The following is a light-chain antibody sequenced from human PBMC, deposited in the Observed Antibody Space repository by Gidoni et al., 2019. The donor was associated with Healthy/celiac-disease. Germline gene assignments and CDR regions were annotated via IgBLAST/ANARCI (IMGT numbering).Light chain of an antibody. V-gene: IGKV1-5*03. CDR2: NAS. Sequence: DIQMTQSTSTLSASVGDRVAITFRASQIISSWLAWYQQKPGKAPKLLIYNASSLESGVPSSFSGSGSGTEFTLTISSLQPDDFATYYCQQYNSYSWTFGQGTKVEIK. J-gene: IGKJ1*01. CDR1: QIISSW. CDR3: QQYNSYSWT.